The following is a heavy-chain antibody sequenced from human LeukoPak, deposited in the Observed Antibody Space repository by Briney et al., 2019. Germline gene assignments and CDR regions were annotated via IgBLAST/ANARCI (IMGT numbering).Heavy chain of an antibody. V-gene: IGHV3-7*04. CDR2: IKQDGSKK. J-gene: IGHJ4*02. CDR3: TRVGYIDEGIDY. Sequence: GGSLRLSCAASGFAFSSYAMGWVRQAPGKGLEWVANIKQDGSKKSYVDSVKGRFTISRDNAKNSLYLQMNSLRAEDTAIYYCTRVGYIDEGIDYWGQGTLVTVSS. CDR1: GFAFSSYA. D-gene: IGHD5-24*01.